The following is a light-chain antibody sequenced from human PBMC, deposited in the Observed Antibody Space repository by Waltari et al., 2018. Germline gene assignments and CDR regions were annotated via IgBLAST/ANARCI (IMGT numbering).Light chain of an antibody. J-gene: IGLJ3*02. V-gene: IGLV8-61*01. CDR2: KGT. CDR3: SVYMGSGIWV. Sequence: TVVTQEQSLSVSPGGTVTLTCALSSGSVSSTSYATWYRQTPGQAPRTLVYKGTSRSFGVPDRFSGSVLGNKAALTMTGAQADDESDYFCSVYMGSGIWVFGGGTKLTVL. CDR1: SGSVSSTSY.